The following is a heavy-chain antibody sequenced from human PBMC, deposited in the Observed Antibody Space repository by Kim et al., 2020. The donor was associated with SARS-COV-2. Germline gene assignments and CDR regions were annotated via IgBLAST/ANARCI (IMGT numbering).Heavy chain of an antibody. V-gene: IGHV3-48*03. CDR2: ISTRGTTI. CDR3: AREDSSGYYGPSAFDD. Sequence: GGSLRLSCITSGFSFTTHEMNWVRQAPGKGLEWIAYISTRGTTIFYADSVKGRFTISRDNALNSVFLQMNSLRDEDTAVYFCAREDSSGYYGPSAFDDWG. D-gene: IGHD6-25*01. CDR1: GFSFTTHE. J-gene: IGHJ3*01.